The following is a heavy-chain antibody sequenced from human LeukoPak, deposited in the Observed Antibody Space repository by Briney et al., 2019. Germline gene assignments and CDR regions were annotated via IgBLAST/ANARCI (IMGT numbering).Heavy chain of an antibody. D-gene: IGHD2-21*02. CDR1: EFTFTTYG. CDR2: ISGSGGST. V-gene: IGHV3-23*01. J-gene: IGHJ4*02. CDR3: AKGVGTLDY. Sequence: GRSLTLSCAASEFTFTTYGMHWVRQAPVKGLEWVSAISGSGGSTYYADSVKGRFTISRDNSKNTLYVQMNSLRAEDTAVYYCAKGVGTLDYWGQGTLVTVSS.